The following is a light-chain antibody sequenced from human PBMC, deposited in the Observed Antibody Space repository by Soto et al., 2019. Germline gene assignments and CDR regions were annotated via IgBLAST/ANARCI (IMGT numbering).Light chain of an antibody. CDR2: AAS. Sequence: DIQMTQSPSSLSASVGDRVTITCRAGQSIRKYLNWYQQKPGKAPNLLINAASTLQVGVPSRFSGSGAGTDFNLTISRLQPEDFATYYCQHSYNTTLTLGGGTKVEIK. CDR3: QHSYNTTLT. J-gene: IGKJ4*01. V-gene: IGKV1-39*01. CDR1: QSIRKY.